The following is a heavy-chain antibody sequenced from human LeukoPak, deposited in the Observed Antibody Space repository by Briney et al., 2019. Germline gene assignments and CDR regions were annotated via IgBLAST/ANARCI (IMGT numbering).Heavy chain of an antibody. CDR1: GFTVSSNY. CDR3: ARVGAAAQYAFDI. V-gene: IGHV3-53*01. CDR2: IYSGGST. D-gene: IGHD6-13*01. J-gene: IGHJ3*02. Sequence: PGGSLRLSCAASGFTVSSNYMCWVREAPGKGLEWVSVIYSGGSTYYADSVKGRFTISRDNSKNTLYLQMNSLRAEDTAVYYCARVGAAAQYAFDIWGQGTMVTVSS.